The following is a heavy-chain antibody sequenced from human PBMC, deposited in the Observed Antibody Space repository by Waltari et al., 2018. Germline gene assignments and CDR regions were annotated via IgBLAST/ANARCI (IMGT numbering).Heavy chain of an antibody. CDR3: ARDRGLRGGYDS. V-gene: IGHV4-4*02. CDR2: ISHSGGS. CDR1: GGYVSSGSW. J-gene: IGHJ5*02. D-gene: IGHD5-12*01. Sequence: QVQLQESGPGLGKPSGTLSLSADVSGGYVSSGSWWSWVRQSPGKGLEWIAEISHSGGSNYNPSLKSRVTISVDESKNQFSLKLTSITAADTAVYYCARDRGLRGGYDSWGQGMLVTVSS.